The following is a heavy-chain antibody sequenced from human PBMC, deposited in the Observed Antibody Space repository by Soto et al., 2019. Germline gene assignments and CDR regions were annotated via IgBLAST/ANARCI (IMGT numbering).Heavy chain of an antibody. CDR3: AISKETTIFGPLWFDP. CDR2: IDPSDSYT. CDR1: GYSSTIYW. J-gene: IGHJ5*02. V-gene: IGHV5-10-1*01. Sequence: PGESLKISCKGSGYSSTIYWISWVRQMPGKGLEWMGRIDPSDSYTNYSPSFQGHVTISADKSISTAYLQWSSLKASDTAMYYCAISKETTIFGPLWFDPWGQGTLVTAPQ. D-gene: IGHD3-3*01.